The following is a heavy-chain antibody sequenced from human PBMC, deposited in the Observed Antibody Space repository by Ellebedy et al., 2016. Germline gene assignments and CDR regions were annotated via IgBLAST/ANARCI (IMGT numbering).Heavy chain of an antibody. Sequence: GESLKISXAASGFTFSSYSMNWVRQAPGKGLEWVSSISSSSSYIYYADSVKGRFTISRDNAKNSLYLHMNSLRAEDTAVYYCAREEVGWELDYWGQGTLVTVSS. CDR3: AREEVGWELDY. V-gene: IGHV3-21*01. D-gene: IGHD1-26*01. J-gene: IGHJ4*02. CDR1: GFTFSSYS. CDR2: ISSSSSYI.